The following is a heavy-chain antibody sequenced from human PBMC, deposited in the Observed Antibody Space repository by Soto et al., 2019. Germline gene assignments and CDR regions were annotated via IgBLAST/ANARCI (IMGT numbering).Heavy chain of an antibody. Sequence: GASVKVSCKASECSFTRYNVHWVRQAPGQGLEWMAIINPSGGTTYYVQKFEGRVTLTTDTSTSTVYMELSSLRSDDTAVYYCARVRGGGSEYFFDYWGQGTLVTVSS. CDR1: ECSFTRYN. D-gene: IGHD2-15*01. CDR2: INPSGGTT. V-gene: IGHV1-46*01. CDR3: ARVRGGGSEYFFDY. J-gene: IGHJ4*02.